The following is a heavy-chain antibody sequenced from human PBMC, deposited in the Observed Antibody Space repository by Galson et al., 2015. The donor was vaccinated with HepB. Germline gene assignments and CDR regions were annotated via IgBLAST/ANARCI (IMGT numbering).Heavy chain of an antibody. V-gene: IGHV3-21*01. CDR2: ISSRSSFI. J-gene: IGHJ4*02. CDR1: GITFRSYS. Sequence: SPTLSSAASGITFRSYSMNWFRQAPGRGLEWVASISSRSSFIYYADSVKGRFTISRDNAKNPLHMKMNSLRAEDTAVYYCARGRLSEGDYWGQGTLVTVSS. D-gene: IGHD6-25*01. CDR3: ARGRLSEGDY.